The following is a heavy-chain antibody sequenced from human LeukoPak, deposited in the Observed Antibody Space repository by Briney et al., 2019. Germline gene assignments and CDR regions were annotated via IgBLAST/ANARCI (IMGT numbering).Heavy chain of an antibody. CDR1: GGSISSSSYY. D-gene: IGHD6-13*01. CDR2: IYYSGST. Sequence: PSETLSLTCTVSGGSISSSSYYWGWIRQSPGKGLEWLGTIYYSGSTYYNPSLNSRLTISVDTSKNQFSLQVNSVTAADTAVYYCARTLDYSSSFFDYWGQGTLVTVSS. J-gene: IGHJ4*02. CDR3: ARTLDYSSSFFDY. V-gene: IGHV4-39*01.